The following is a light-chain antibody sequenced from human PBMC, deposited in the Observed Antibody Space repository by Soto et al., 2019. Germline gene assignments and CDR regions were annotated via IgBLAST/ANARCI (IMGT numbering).Light chain of an antibody. J-gene: IGKJ5*01. CDR1: QDIRGA. Sequence: AIQLTQSPSSLSASVGDRVTITCRASQDIRGALAWYQQKPGKAPKMLIYDVSTLESGVPLRFSGSSSWTDFTLTISSLQPVDFATCYCQQFNSYPITFGHGTRLEIK. CDR3: QQFNSYPIT. CDR2: DVS. V-gene: IGKV1-13*02.